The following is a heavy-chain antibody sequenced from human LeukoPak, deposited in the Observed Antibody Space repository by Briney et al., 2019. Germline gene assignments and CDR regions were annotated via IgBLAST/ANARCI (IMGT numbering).Heavy chain of an antibody. CDR1: GYTFTSYG. Sequence: GASVKVSCKASGYTFTSYGISWVRQAPGQGLEWMGWISAYNGNTNYAQKLQGRVTMTTDTSTSTAYMELRSLRSDDTAVYYCARVSASYYDFWSGYYLGGFDYWGQGTLVTVSS. V-gene: IGHV1-18*01. CDR2: ISAYNGNT. CDR3: ARVSASYYDFWSGYYLGGFDY. J-gene: IGHJ4*02. D-gene: IGHD3-3*01.